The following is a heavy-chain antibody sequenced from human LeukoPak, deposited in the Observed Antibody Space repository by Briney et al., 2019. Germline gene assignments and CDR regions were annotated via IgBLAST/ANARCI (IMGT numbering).Heavy chain of an antibody. V-gene: IGHV3-49*04. CDR3: YRYCSSTSCYRDFDY. J-gene: IGHJ4*02. D-gene: IGHD2-2*02. CDR1: CFTSGDYA. CDR2: IRSKAYGVTT. Sequence: SLLLCCASSCFTSGDYAMSWVRQAPGKGLEWVGFIRSKAYGVTTEYAASVKGRFTISRDDSKSIAYLQMNSLKTEDTAVYYCYRYCSSTSCYRDFDYWGQGTLVTVSS.